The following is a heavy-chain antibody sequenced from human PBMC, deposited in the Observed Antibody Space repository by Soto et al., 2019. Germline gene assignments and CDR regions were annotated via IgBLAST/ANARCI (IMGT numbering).Heavy chain of an antibody. V-gene: IGHV1-69*13. J-gene: IGHJ5*02. CDR3: ARDPPGGAAAGSRWFDP. CDR1: GYTFTSYD. CDR2: IIPIFGTA. D-gene: IGHD6-13*01. Sequence: SVKVSCKASGYTFTSYDISWVRQAPGQGLEWMGGIIPIFGTANYAQKFQGRVTITADESTSTAYMELSSLRSEDTAVYYCARDPPGGAAAGSRWFDPWGQGTLVTVSS.